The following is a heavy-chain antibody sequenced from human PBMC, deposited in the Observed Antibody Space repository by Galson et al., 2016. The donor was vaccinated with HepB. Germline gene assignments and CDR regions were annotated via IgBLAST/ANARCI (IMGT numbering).Heavy chain of an antibody. CDR2: IYPRDSDT. D-gene: IGHD3-10*01. Sequence: QSGAEVKKPGESLKISCKASGYIFISHWIGWVRQVPGKGLEWMGIIYPRDSDTTYNPSFRGQVTISVARSSNTAYLQWNSLKASDTAIYYCARHQEAGIGMDVWGPGTSVTVSS. CDR3: ARHQEAGIGMDV. J-gene: IGHJ6*02. CDR1: GYIFISHW. V-gene: IGHV5-51*01.